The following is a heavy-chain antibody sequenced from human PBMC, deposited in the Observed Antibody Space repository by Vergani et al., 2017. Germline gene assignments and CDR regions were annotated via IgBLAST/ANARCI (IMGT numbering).Heavy chain of an antibody. Sequence: QVQLPESGPGLVKPSETLSLTCTVSGGSLSSYYWSWIRQPPGKGLEWIGYIYYSGSTNYNPSLKSRVTISVDTSKNQFSLKLSSVTAADTAVYYCARGGGSCPYFDYWGQGALVTVSS. CDR3: ARGGGSCPYFDY. CDR2: IYYSGST. D-gene: IGHD2-15*01. J-gene: IGHJ4*02. V-gene: IGHV4-59*01. CDR1: GGSLSSYY.